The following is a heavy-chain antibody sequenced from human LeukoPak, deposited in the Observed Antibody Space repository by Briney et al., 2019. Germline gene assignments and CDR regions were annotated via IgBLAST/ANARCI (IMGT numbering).Heavy chain of an antibody. Sequence: GGSLRLSCAASGFTFSSYSMNWVRQAPGKGLEWVSSISSSSSYIYYADSVKGRFTISRDNAKNSLFLQMNSLRAEDTAVYYCARGTHYYGSGSFRKGDAFDIWGQGTMVTVSS. CDR3: ARGTHYYGSGSFRKGDAFDI. CDR2: ISSSSSYI. D-gene: IGHD3-10*01. CDR1: GFTFSSYS. J-gene: IGHJ3*02. V-gene: IGHV3-21*01.